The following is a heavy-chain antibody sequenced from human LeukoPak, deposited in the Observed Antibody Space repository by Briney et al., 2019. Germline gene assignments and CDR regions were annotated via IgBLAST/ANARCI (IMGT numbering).Heavy chain of an antibody. CDR3: ARVGIEMATIRYFDY. J-gene: IGHJ4*02. Sequence: ASVKVSCKASGYTFTGYYMHWVRQAPGQGLEWMGRINPNSGGTNYAQKFQGRVTMTRDTSISTAYMELSRLRSDDTAVYYCARVGIEMATIRYFDYWGQGTLVTVSS. V-gene: IGHV1-2*06. CDR1: GYTFTGYY. D-gene: IGHD5-24*01. CDR2: INPNSGGT.